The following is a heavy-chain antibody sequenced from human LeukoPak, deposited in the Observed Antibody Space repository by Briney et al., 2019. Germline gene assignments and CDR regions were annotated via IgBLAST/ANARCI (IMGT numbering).Heavy chain of an antibody. V-gene: IGHV3-23*01. D-gene: IGHD3-22*01. J-gene: IGHJ6*03. CDR3: AKATYYYDSSGYLSDYYMDV. CDR1: GFTFSSYA. Sequence: GGSLRLSCAASGFTFSSYAMSWVRQAPGKGLEWVSAISGSGGSTYYADSVKGRFTISRDNSKNTLYLQMNSLRAEDTAVYYCAKATYYYDSSGYLSDYYMDVWGKGTTVTVSS. CDR2: ISGSGGST.